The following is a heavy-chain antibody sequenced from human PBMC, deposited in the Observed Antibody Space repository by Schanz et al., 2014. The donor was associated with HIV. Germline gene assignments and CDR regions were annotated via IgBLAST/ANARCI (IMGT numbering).Heavy chain of an antibody. V-gene: IGHV3-30*18. J-gene: IGHJ4*02. CDR1: GFTFSDYG. CDR3: AKPRAFYDSTGLPLDH. D-gene: IGHD2-8*02. CDR2: ISNDGRQK. Sequence: VQLLESGGGLVQPGGSLRLSCAASGFTFSDYGIHWVRQSPGKGLEWVAFISNDGRQKSYTDSVKGRFTISRDNSKNTLYLQMDTLRRDDTAVYYCAKPRAFYDSTGLPLDHWGQGTLVTVSS.